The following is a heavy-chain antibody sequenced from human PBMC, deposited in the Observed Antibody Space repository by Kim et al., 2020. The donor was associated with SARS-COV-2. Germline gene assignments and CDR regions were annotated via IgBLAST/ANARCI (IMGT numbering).Heavy chain of an antibody. Sequence: SETLSLTCTVSGYSISSVYYWGWIRQPPGKGLEWIGSIYHSGSTYYNPSLKSRVTISVDTSKNQFSLKLSSVTAADTAVYYCARVGFVAARPTTDYWGQGTLVTVSS. V-gene: IGHV4-38-2*02. D-gene: IGHD6-6*01. CDR2: IYHSGST. J-gene: IGHJ4*02. CDR1: GYSISSVYY. CDR3: ARVGFVAARPTTDY.